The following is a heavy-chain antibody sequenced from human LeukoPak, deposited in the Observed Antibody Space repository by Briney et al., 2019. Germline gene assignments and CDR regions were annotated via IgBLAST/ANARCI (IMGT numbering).Heavy chain of an antibody. D-gene: IGHD3-10*01. CDR3: ASFHYYGSGAYYLSY. Sequence: GGSLRLSCAASGFTLSSYAMTWVRQAQGKGLEWASDIGDSGATTYYADSVKGRFTISRDNSKNTLYLQMSSLRAEDTAVYFCASFHYYGSGAYYLSYWGQGTLVTVSS. J-gene: IGHJ4*02. V-gene: IGHV3-23*01. CDR2: IGDSGATT. CDR1: GFTLSSYA.